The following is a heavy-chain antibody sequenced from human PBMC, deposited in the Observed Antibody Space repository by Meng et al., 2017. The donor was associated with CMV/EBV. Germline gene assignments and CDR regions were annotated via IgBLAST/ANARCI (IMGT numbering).Heavy chain of an antibody. D-gene: IGHD2-21*01. CDR3: ARDSYCGGGCYSDY. V-gene: IGHV3-66*02. CDR1: GFTVSSNY. Sequence: GESLKISCAASGFTVSSNYMSWVRQAPGKGLEWVSVIYSGGSTYYADSVKGRFTISRDNSKNTLYLQMNSLRAEDTAVYYCARDSYCGGGCYSDYWGQGTLVTVSS. CDR2: IYSGGST. J-gene: IGHJ4*02.